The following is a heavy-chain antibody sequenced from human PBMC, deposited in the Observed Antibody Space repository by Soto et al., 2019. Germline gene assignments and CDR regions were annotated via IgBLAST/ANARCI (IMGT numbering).Heavy chain of an antibody. CDR2: IKSKTDGGTT. CDR3: TTDMREQWLEPTFSFDY. Sequence: PGGSLRLSCAASGFTFSNAWMSWVRQAPGKGLEWVGRIKSKTDGGTTDYAAPVKGRFTISRDDSKNTLYLQMNSLKTEDTAVYYCTTDMREQWLEPTFSFDYWGQGTLVTVSS. D-gene: IGHD6-19*01. J-gene: IGHJ4*02. V-gene: IGHV3-15*01. CDR1: GFTFSNAW.